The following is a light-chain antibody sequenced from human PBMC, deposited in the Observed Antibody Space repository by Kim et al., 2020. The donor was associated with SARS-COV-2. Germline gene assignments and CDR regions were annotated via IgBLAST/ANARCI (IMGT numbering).Light chain of an antibody. CDR1: QSVISY. Sequence: LSPGERAIISCRASQSVISYLAWYQQKPGQAPRLLIYEASNRAIGIPARFSGSGSGTDFTLTISSLEPEDFAVYYCQHRNNWPLTFGGGTKVDIK. J-gene: IGKJ4*01. CDR2: EAS. CDR3: QHRNNWPLT. V-gene: IGKV3-11*01.